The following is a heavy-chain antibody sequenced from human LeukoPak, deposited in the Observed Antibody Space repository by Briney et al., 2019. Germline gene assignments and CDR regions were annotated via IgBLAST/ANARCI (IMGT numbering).Heavy chain of an antibody. CDR2: IYHSGST. D-gene: IGHD5-18*01. J-gene: IGHJ4*02. CDR1: GGSISSSTYY. CDR3: ARRGAMVIPFDY. Sequence: SETLSLTCSVSGGSISSSTYYWGWVRQPPGKGLEWIGEIYHSGSTNYNPSLKSRVTISVDKSKNQFSLKLSSVTAADTAVYYCARRGAMVIPFDYWGQGTLVAVSS. V-gene: IGHV4-39*07.